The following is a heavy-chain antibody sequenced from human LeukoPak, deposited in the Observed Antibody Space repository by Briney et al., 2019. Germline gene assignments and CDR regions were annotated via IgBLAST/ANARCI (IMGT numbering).Heavy chain of an antibody. CDR2: IWYDGSDQ. V-gene: IGHV3-33*01. CDR3: ARDRYHGYSYGSLVS. D-gene: IGHD5-18*01. Sequence: CIETRGITFSSNGIDRGRQGPGKGKEGVAVIWYDGSDQFYADSVKGRFTISRDNSKNTLYLQMSSLGADDTAVYYCARDRYHGYSYGSLVSWGQGTLVTVSS. J-gene: IGHJ5*02. CDR1: GITFSSNG.